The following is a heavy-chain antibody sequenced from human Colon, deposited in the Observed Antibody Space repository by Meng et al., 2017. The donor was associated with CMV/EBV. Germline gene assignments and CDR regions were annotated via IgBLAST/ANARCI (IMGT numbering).Heavy chain of an antibody. D-gene: IGHD3-9*01. CDR2: VYHSGST. Sequence: SETLSLTCTVSGGSIRNYYWSWIRQPPGKGLEWIGYVYHSGSTKYAPSLKSRVTISIDTSKNQFSLNLSSATAADTAVYYCARGRYNYDTLSAYSEEAYYFDYWGQGTLVTVSS. J-gene: IGHJ4*02. V-gene: IGHV4-59*01. CDR3: ARGRYNYDTLSAYSEEAYYFDY. CDR1: GGSIRNYY.